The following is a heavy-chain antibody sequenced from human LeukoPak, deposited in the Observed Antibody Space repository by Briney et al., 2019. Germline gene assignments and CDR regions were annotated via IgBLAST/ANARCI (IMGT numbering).Heavy chain of an antibody. D-gene: IGHD3/OR15-3a*01. Sequence: GGSLRLSCAASGFTFSSYGMHWVRQAPGKGLEWVAVISYDGSNKYYADSVKGRFTISRDKSKNTLYLQMNSLRVEDTAVYYCAKSSWTDYYLSYFDYWGQGTLVTVSS. V-gene: IGHV3-30*18. CDR3: AKSSWTDYYLSYFDY. J-gene: IGHJ4*02. CDR1: GFTFSSYG. CDR2: ISYDGSNK.